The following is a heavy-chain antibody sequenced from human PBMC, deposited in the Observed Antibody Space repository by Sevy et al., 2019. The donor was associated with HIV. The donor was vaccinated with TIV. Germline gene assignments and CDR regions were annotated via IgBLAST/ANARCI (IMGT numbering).Heavy chain of an antibody. CDR3: ARGAPEQLVPPPFDY. V-gene: IGHV4-4*07. D-gene: IGHD6-6*01. CDR1: GGSISSYY. CDR2: IYTSGST. Sequence: SETLSLTCTVSGGSISSYYWSWIRQPAGKGLEWIGRIYTSGSTNYNPSLKSRVTMSVDTSKNQFSLKLSSVTAADTAVYYWARGAPEQLVPPPFDYWGQGTLVTVSS. J-gene: IGHJ4*02.